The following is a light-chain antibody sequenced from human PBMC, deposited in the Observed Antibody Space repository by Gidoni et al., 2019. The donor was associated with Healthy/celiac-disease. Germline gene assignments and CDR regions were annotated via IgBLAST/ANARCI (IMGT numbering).Light chain of an antibody. CDR2: DAS. CDR3: QQYNSYLWT. Sequence: DIQMTQSPSTLSASVGDRVTITCRASPSISSCLAWYQQKPGKAPKLLIYDASSVESGVPSRFSGSGSGTEFTLTISSLQPDDFATYYCQQYNSYLWTFGQGTKVEIK. CDR1: PSISSC. J-gene: IGKJ1*01. V-gene: IGKV1-5*01.